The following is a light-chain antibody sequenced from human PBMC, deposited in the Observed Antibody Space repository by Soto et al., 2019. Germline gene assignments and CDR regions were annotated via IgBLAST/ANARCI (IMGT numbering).Light chain of an antibody. CDR1: QAISNY. CDR3: QQYDNLYI. V-gene: IGKV1-33*01. J-gene: IGKJ2*01. Sequence: DIQMTQSPSSLSASVGDRVTITCQASQAISNYLNWYQQKPGKAPKLLIYDASNLETGVPSRFSGSGSGTDFTCTISSLQPEDIATYYCQQYDNLYIFGQGTKVEIK. CDR2: DAS.